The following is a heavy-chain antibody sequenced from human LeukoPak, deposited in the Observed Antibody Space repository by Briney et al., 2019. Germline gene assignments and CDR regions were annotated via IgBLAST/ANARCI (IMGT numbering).Heavy chain of an antibody. J-gene: IGHJ4*02. CDR1: GGSISSSSYY. Sequence: KPSETLSLTCTVSGGSISSSSYYWGWIRQPPGKGLEWIGSIYYSGSTYYNPSLKSRVTISVDTSKNQFSLKLSSVTAADTAVYYCARLNPFSDGAYDYVWGSYRYDYFDYWGQGTLVTVSS. D-gene: IGHD3-16*02. CDR2: IYYSGST. CDR3: ARLNPFSDGAYDYVWGSYRYDYFDY. V-gene: IGHV4-39*01.